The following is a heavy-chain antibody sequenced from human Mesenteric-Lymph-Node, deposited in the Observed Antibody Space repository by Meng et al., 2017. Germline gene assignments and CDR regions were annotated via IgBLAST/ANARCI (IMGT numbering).Heavy chain of an antibody. D-gene: IGHD3-22*01. Sequence: SETLSFTCTVSGGSISSYYWSWIRQPAGKGLEWIGRIYTSGRTNYNPSLKSRVTISLDTSKNQFSLNLISVTAADTAVYYCARDDYYKDFLDSWGQGTLVTVSS. CDR3: ARDDYYKDFLDS. V-gene: IGHV4-4*07. J-gene: IGHJ4*02. CDR1: GGSISSYY. CDR2: IYTSGRT.